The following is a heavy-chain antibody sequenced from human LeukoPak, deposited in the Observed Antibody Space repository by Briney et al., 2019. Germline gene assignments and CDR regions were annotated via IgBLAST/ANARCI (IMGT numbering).Heavy chain of an antibody. Sequence: KTSETLSLTCTVSGGSISSSSYYWGWIRQPPGKGLEWIGSIYYSGSTYYNPSLKSRVTISVDTSKNQFSLKLSSVTAADTAVYYCAQTIPYGSGNEYYFDYWGQGTLVTVSS. J-gene: IGHJ4*02. CDR1: GGSISSSSYY. CDR3: AQTIPYGSGNEYYFDY. V-gene: IGHV4-39*07. CDR2: IYYSGST. D-gene: IGHD3-10*01.